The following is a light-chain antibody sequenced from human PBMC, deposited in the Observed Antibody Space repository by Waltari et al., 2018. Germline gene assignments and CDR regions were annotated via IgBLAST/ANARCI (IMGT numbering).Light chain of an antibody. CDR3: CSYAGSTTLVL. J-gene: IGLJ2*01. CDR2: DVN. Sequence: QSALTQPASVSGSPGQSITISCTGTSSDFGAYNYVSWYQQHPGKAPKFIIYDVNKRPSGVSNRFSGSKSGNTASLTISGLQAEDEADYYCCSYAGSTTLVLFGGGTKLTVL. V-gene: IGLV2-23*02. CDR1: SSDFGAYNY.